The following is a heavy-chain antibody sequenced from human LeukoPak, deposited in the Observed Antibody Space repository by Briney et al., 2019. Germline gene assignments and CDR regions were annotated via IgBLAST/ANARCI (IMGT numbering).Heavy chain of an antibody. Sequence: SETLSLTCAVYGGSFSGYYWSWIRQPPGKGLEWIGEIYHSGSTNYNPSLKSRVTISVDKSKNQFSLKLSSVTAADTAVYYCARVGYSYGDPGYYYYYMNVWGKGTTVTISS. J-gene: IGHJ6*03. CDR2: IYHSGST. CDR3: ARVGYSYGDPGYYYYYMNV. V-gene: IGHV4-34*01. CDR1: GGSFSGYY. D-gene: IGHD5-18*01.